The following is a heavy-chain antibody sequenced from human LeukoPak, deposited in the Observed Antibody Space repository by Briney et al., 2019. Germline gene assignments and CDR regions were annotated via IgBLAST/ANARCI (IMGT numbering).Heavy chain of an antibody. CDR1: GFTFSSYV. CDR3: AKDISGWYGSFAFDI. Sequence: GGSLRLSCAASGFTFSSYVMSWVRQAPGKGLEWVSALSGSGATTYYGDSVKGRFTISRDNSKNTLYLQMNSLRAEDTAVYYCAKDISGWYGSFAFDIWGQGTMVTVSS. D-gene: IGHD6-19*01. CDR2: LSGSGATT. V-gene: IGHV3-23*01. J-gene: IGHJ3*02.